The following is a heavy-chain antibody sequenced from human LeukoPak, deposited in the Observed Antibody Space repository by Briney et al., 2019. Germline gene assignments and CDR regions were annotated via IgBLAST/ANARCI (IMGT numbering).Heavy chain of an antibody. V-gene: IGHV4-38-2*02. CDR2: INHSGNT. D-gene: IGHD3-10*01. CDR1: GYSISSSYY. CDR3: AKGPQTGWFDT. J-gene: IGHJ5*02. Sequence: SETLSLTCTVSGYSISSSYYWGWIRPPPGKGLEWIGEINHSGNTNYNPSLKSRVTMSVDTSKNQFSLRLNSVTAADTAVYYCAKGPQTGWFDTWGQGTLVTVSS.